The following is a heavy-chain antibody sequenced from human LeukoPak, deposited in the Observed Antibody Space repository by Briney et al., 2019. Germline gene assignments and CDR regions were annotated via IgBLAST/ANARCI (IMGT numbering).Heavy chain of an antibody. J-gene: IGHJ4*02. V-gene: IGHV3-64*02. CDR1: GFTFSSYA. Sequence: GGSLRLSCAASGFTFSSYAMHWVRQAPGKGLEYVSAISSNGGSTYYADSVKGRFTISRGNSKNTLYLQMGSLRAEDMAVYYCARGHYGDYSSYFDYWGQGTLVTVSS. CDR2: ISSNGGST. CDR3: ARGHYGDYSSYFDY. D-gene: IGHD4-17*01.